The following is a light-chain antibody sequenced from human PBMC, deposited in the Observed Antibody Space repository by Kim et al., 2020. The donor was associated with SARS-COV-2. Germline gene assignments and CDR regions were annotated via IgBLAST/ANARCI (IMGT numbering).Light chain of an antibody. CDR3: HHLGT. V-gene: IGKV1-5*01. CDR2: HAS. Sequence: DFQMTQSPSTLSASVGDRVTITCRASQSINGWLAWYQQKPGTAPKLLIYHASSLQRGVPFRFSGSASGTEFSLTISSLQPDDVATSGDHHLGTFGQGTKVHIK. CDR1: QSINGW. J-gene: IGKJ1*01.